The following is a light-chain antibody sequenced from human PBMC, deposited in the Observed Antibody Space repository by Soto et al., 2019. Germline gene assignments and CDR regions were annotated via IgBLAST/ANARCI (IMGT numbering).Light chain of an antibody. J-gene: IGKJ1*01. Sequence: DIQMTQSPSTLSASVGDRVTITCRASQSIDTSLAWYQQKPGKAPRPLIYTASNLQSGVPSRFSGSGSGTEFTLTISSLLPDDFATYYCQHHKSYPRTFGQGTKVEIK. CDR2: TAS. CDR1: QSIDTS. V-gene: IGKV1-5*03. CDR3: QHHKSYPRT.